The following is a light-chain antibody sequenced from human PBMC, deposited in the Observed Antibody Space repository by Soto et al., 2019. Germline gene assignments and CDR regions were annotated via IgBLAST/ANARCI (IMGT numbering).Light chain of an antibody. CDR1: QSISSW. CDR2: DAS. V-gene: IGKV1-5*01. CDR3: QQYNSYSGT. J-gene: IGKJ1*01. Sequence: DIQMTQSPSTLSASVGYRVTITCRASQSISSWLAWYQQKPGKAPKLLIYDASSLESGVPSRFSGSGSGTEFTLTISSLQPDDFATYYCQQYNSYSGTFGQGTKV.